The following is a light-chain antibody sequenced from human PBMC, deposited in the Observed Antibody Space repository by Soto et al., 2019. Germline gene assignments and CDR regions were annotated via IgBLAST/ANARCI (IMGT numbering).Light chain of an antibody. Sequence: QSVLTQPASVSGSPGQSITISCTGTSSDVGSYNLVSWYQHHPGKAPKLMIYEGSKRPSGVSNRFSGSKSGNTASLTISGLQAEDEADYYCCSYTRSSTFLFGGGTKVTVL. J-gene: IGLJ2*01. CDR1: SSDVGSYNL. V-gene: IGLV2-23*01. CDR2: EGS. CDR3: CSYTRSSTFL.